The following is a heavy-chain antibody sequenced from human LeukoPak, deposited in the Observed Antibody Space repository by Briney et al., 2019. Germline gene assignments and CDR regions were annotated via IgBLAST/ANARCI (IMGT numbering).Heavy chain of an antibody. D-gene: IGHD3-10*01. V-gene: IGHV3-23*01. J-gene: IGHJ4*02. CDR2: ISGSGAKT. CDR1: GFTFSAYG. Sequence: PGGSLRLSCVTSGFTFSAYGISWVRQAPGKGLEWVSGISGSGAKTYYADSAGRGFTTSRDSSRNTLYLHKNSLRADDTAVYFSAKRAQDLAGPCHNWGQGTLVTVSS. CDR3: AKRAQDLAGPCHN.